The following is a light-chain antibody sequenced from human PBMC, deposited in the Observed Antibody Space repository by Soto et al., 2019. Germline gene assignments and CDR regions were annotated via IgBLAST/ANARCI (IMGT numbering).Light chain of an antibody. Sequence: QSVLTQPRSVSGSPGQSVTISCTGTSSDVGGYDYVSWYQQHQGKAPKLMIFDFSKRSSGVPDRLSGSKTGSTASLTIYGLQADDEADYYCCSYAGGFYVVGTGTKLT. V-gene: IGLV2-11*01. CDR1: SSDVGGYDY. CDR2: DFS. CDR3: CSYAGGFYV. J-gene: IGLJ1*01.